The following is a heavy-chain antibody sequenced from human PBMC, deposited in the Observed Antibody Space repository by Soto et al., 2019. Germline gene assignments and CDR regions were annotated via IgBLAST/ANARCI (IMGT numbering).Heavy chain of an antibody. CDR3: ARGAGGGDWYYFDC. D-gene: IGHD2-21*02. CDR1: GCTFSSYS. Sequence: GGSLRLSCAASGCTFSSYSMNCVRQAPGKGLEWVSSISSSSSYIYYADSVKGRFTISRDNAKNSLYLQMNSLRAEDTPVYYCARGAGGGDWYYFDCWGQGTLVTVSS. CDR2: ISSSSSYI. V-gene: IGHV3-21*01. J-gene: IGHJ4*02.